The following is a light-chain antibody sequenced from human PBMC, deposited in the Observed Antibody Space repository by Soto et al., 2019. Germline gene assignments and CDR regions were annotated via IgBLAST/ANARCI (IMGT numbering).Light chain of an antibody. CDR1: SSDVGGYNL. V-gene: IGLV2-23*01. CDR2: EGS. J-gene: IGLJ3*02. CDR3: CSYAGSSTWV. Sequence: QSALTQPASVSGSPGQSITISCTGTSSDVGGYNLVSWYQQHPGKAPKLMIYEGSKRPSGFSNRFSGSKSGNTASLTISGLQAEDEAYYYCCSYAGSSTWVFGGGTKVTVL.